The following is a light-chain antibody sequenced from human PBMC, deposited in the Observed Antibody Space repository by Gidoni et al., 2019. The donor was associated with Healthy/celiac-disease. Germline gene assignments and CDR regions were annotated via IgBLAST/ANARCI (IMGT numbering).Light chain of an antibody. CDR3: QQYYSTPIT. CDR2: WAS. V-gene: IGKV4-1*01. Sequence: DFLMTPPPDSLAFPLGERATINCKSSQSVLYSANNKNYLAWYQQKPGQPPKLLIYWASTRESGVPDRFSGSGSGTDFTLTISSLQAEDVAVYYCQQYYSTPITFGQGTRLEI. CDR1: QSVLYSANNKNY. J-gene: IGKJ5*01.